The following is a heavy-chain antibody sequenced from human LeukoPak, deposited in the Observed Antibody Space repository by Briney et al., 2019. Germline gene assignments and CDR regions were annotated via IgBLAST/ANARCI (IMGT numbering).Heavy chain of an antibody. CDR1: GFRFSDFT. CDR2: IGGRGGST. J-gene: IGHJ5*02. D-gene: IGHD3-16*01. CDR3: GKEGGA. V-gene: IGHV3-23*01. Sequence: GGSLRLSCAASGFRFSDFTMTWVRQAPGKGPEWVSAIGGRGGSTYYADSLGGRFTISRDNSKDMLYLQMNSLKVEDTATYHCGKEGGAWGQGTKVTVS.